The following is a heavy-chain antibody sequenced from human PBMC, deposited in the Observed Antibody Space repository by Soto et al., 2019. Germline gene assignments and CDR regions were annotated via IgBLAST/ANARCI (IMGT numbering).Heavy chain of an antibody. J-gene: IGHJ6*02. D-gene: IGHD6-19*01. CDR2: IYYSGST. Sequence: SETLSLTCTVSGGSINSSSYYWVWIRQPPGKGLEWIGSIYYSGSTYYNPSLKSRVTISVDTSKNQFSLKLSSVTAADTAVYYCARAVAGTTYYYYYGMDVWGQGTTVTVSS. CDR3: ARAVAGTTYYYYYGMDV. V-gene: IGHV4-39*01. CDR1: GGSINSSSYY.